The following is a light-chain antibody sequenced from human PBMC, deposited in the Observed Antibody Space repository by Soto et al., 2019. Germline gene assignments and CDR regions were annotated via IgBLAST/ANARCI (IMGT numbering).Light chain of an antibody. V-gene: IGKV3-11*01. Sequence: EIVLTQSPATLSLSPGERATLACRASQSFSNYLGWYQQKPGQAPWLLIYDASNRATGIPDSFSGSGSGTNFTLSISSLEPEDFAFYYCQQRSNWITFSQGTRLEIK. CDR1: QSFSNY. J-gene: IGKJ5*01. CDR2: DAS. CDR3: QQRSNWIT.